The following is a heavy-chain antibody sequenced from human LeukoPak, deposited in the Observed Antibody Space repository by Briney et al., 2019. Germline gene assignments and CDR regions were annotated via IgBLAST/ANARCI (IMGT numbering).Heavy chain of an antibody. J-gene: IGHJ5*02. D-gene: IGHD5-12*01. CDR1: GFTFSSYA. V-gene: IGHV3-64*01. CDR3: ARDASPYSGYDWSWFDP. CDR2: ISSNGGST. Sequence: GGSLRLSCAASGFTFSSYAMHWVRQAPGKGLEYGSAISSNGGSTYYAISVKGRFTISRDNSKNTLYRQMGSLRAEDMAVYYCARDASPYSGYDWSWFDPWGQGTLVTVSS.